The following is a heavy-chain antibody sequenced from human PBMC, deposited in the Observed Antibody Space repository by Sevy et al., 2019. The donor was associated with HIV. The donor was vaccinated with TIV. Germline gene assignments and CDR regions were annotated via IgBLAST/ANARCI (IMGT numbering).Heavy chain of an antibody. V-gene: IGHV1-24*01. Sequence: ASVKVSCKVFGYSLRKLSMHWVRQAPGKGLEWMGSLDPGNVKITDAQTLQGRVTMTEDTSTDTAYMELSSLPSEDRVTYYCATVGLGYYSGSSYYQGDWFDPWGQGPLVTVSS. D-gene: IGHD2-15*01. CDR1: GYSLRKLS. CDR3: ATVGLGYYSGSSYYQGDWFDP. CDR2: LDPGNVKI. J-gene: IGHJ5*02.